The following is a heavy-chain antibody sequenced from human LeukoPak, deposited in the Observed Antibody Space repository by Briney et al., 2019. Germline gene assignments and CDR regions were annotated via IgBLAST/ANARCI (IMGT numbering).Heavy chain of an antibody. CDR2: MNPSSGNT. CDR1: GYTFTSYD. V-gene: IGHV1-8*03. CDR3: ARGGYDFWSGYYTVGDY. Sequence: GASVKVSCKASGYTFTSYDINWVRQATGQGLEWMGWMNPSSGNTGYAQKFQGGVTITRNTSISTAYMELSSLRSEDTAVYYCARGGYDFWSGYYTVGDYWGQGTLVTVSS. J-gene: IGHJ4*02. D-gene: IGHD3-3*01.